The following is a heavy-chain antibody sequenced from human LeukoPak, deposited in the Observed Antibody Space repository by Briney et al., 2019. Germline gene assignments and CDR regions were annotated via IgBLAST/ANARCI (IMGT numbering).Heavy chain of an antibody. CDR1: GFTFSSYS. V-gene: IGHV3-23*01. CDR2: EDHSRHIT. D-gene: IGHD2-15*01. Sequence: GGTLRLSCAASGFTFSSYSMRWVRQAPGKGVEGVSHEDHSRHITYYADSVKGRFTISRDSSKNTLNLQMKSRRANDTAVYYCANTNVNYCRGGSCFVGFDIWGQGTMVTVSS. J-gene: IGHJ3*02. CDR3: ANTNVNYCRGGSCFVGFDI.